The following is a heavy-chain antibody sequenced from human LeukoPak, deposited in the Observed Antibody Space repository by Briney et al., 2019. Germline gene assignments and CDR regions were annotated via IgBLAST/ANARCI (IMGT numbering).Heavy chain of an antibody. CDR1: GFTSNNYW. CDR2: INTDGSIT. Sequence: GGSLRLSCAASGFTSNNYWMHWVRQAPGKGLVWVSCINTDGSITTYADSVKGRFTISRGNAKNTLYLQMNSLRAEDTAVYYCARVIGPFSGSYTIGYWGQGTLVTVSS. D-gene: IGHD3-10*01. V-gene: IGHV3-74*01. J-gene: IGHJ4*02. CDR3: ARVIGPFSGSYTIGY.